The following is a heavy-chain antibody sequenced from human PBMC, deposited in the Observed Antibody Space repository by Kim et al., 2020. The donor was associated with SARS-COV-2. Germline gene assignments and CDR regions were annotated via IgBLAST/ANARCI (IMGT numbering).Heavy chain of an antibody. D-gene: IGHD2-2*01. CDR3: VRPAPKGIDRYYYYYGMDV. Sequence: GGSLRLSCAASGFTFSSFDMHWVRQVEGKGLEWVSGIGSEGDTYYADSMKGRFTISRENDKNSLYLQMNSLRAGDTAVYYCVRPAPKGIDRYYYYYGMDVWGQGTTVTVSS. J-gene: IGHJ6*02. V-gene: IGHV3-13*01. CDR2: IGSEGDT. CDR1: GFTFSSFD.